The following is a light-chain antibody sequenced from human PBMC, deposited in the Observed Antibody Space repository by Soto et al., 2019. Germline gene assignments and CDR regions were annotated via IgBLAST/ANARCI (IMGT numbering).Light chain of an antibody. J-gene: IGLJ1*01. CDR2: EVS. CDR3: SSYTSSSTV. CDR1: SSDVGGYNY. Sequence: QSALTQPASVSGSPGQSITISCTGTSSDVGGYNYVSWYQQHPGKAHKLMIYEVSNRPSGVSNRFSGSNSGNTASLTISGLQAEDEADYYCSSYTSSSTVFGTGTKVTAL. V-gene: IGLV2-14*01.